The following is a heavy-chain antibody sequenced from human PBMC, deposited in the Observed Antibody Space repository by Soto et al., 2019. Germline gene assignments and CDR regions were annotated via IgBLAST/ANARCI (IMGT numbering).Heavy chain of an antibody. D-gene: IGHD2-8*01. J-gene: IGHJ3*02. Sequence: GGSLRLSCAASGFTFSYYAMTWVRQAPGKGLEWVSCIGGSGIAIYYADSVKGRFTISRDNAKNSLYLQMNSLRAEDTAVYYCARKAPSLIVLMGRGAFDIWGQGTMVTVSS. CDR1: GFTFSYYA. V-gene: IGHV3-48*01. CDR2: IGGSGIAI. CDR3: ARKAPSLIVLMGRGAFDI.